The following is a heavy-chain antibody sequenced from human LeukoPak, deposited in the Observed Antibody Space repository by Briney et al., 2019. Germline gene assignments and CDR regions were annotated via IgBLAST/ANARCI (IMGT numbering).Heavy chain of an antibody. D-gene: IGHD2-21*02. J-gene: IGHJ4*02. CDR3: ARDGSCGGDRPLDY. Sequence: PSETLSLTCAVYGSSFNTYYWSWIRQSPQKGLEWIGDINHSGTTNYNPSLKSRVTISVDTSKNQFSLKLASVTAADTAVYYCARDGSCGGDRPLDYWGRGTLVTVSS. V-gene: IGHV4-34*01. CDR2: INHSGTT. CDR1: GSSFNTYY.